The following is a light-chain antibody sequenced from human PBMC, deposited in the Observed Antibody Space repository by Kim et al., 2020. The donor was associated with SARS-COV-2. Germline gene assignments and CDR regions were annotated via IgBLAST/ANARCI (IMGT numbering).Light chain of an antibody. J-gene: IGLJ2*01. Sequence: PGKTPRFTCGGKNIGSKSVHWYQKKPGQAPVLVIYYDSDRPSGIPERFSGSNSGNTATLTISRVEAGDEADYYCQVWDSSSDHLVFGGGTQLTVL. CDR3: QVWDSSSDHLV. CDR1: NIGSKS. CDR2: YDS. V-gene: IGLV3-21*04.